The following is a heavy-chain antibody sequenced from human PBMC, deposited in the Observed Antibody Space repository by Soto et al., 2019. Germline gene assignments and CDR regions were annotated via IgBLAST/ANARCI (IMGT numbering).Heavy chain of an antibody. CDR1: GGTFSSYV. D-gene: IGHD2-8*02. CDR2: IIPVSATA. Sequence: QVHLEQSGAEVKKPGSSVKVSCKFSGGTFSSYVIIWVLQAPGQGLEWMGGIIPVSATANYAQKFHGRVTISVDAATNTAYMELSSVRFDDTAGYYCATVDRSVALVGWFDPWAQGTLVTVSS. V-gene: IGHV1-69*01. CDR3: ATVDRSVALVGWFDP. J-gene: IGHJ5*02.